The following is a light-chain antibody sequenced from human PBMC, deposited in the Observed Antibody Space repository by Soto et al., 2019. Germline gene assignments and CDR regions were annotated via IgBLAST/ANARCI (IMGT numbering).Light chain of an antibody. J-gene: IGKJ5*01. CDR2: VAS. CDR1: QSVSSNY. V-gene: IGKV3-20*01. CDR3: QQYGSSPIT. Sequence: EIVLTQSPGTLSLSPGERATLYCRASQSVSSNYLAWSQQKPGQAPRVLIYVASSRATGIPDRFSGSGSGTVFTLTIIRLEPEDFAVYYCQQYGSSPITFGQGTRLEIK.